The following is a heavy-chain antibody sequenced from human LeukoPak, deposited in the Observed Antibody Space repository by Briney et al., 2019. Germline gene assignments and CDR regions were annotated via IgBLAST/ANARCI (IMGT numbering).Heavy chain of an antibody. V-gene: IGHV4-4*07. CDR2: TYTSGGT. D-gene: IGHD3-22*01. CDR3: VRVTMIGEDYYYYGMDV. CDR1: GGSISSYY. J-gene: IGHJ6*02. Sequence: SETLSLTCTVSGGSISSYYGSWIRQPAGKGLEWIGRTYTSGGTNYNPSLKSRVTMSVDTSKNQFSLKLSSVTAADTAVYYCVRVTMIGEDYYYYGMDVWGQGTTVTVSS.